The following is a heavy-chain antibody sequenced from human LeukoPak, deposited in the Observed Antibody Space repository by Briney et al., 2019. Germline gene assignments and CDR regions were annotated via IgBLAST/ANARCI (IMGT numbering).Heavy chain of an antibody. CDR3: AKDHDNTDSYYYFDS. CDR1: GFNFNAYA. J-gene: IGHJ4*02. CDR2: ISKTGKTT. D-gene: IGHD2-21*02. Sequence: GGSLTISCAASGFNFNAYAMTWVRQASGKGLEWVSSISKTGKTTFYIDSVKGRFTISRDNSKDTLHLQMDRLRAEDTALYFCAKDHDNTDSYYYFDSWGLGTLVTVSS. V-gene: IGHV3-23*01.